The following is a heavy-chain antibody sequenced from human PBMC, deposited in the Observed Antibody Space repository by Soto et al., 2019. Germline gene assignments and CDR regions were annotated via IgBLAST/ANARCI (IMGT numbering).Heavy chain of an antibody. Sequence: PSETLSVTCTFSVGSISIYYWNWIRQPPGKGLEWIGYIYYSGSTNYNPSLKSRVTISVDTSKNQFSLKLSSVTAADTAVYYCARDPGWGLAAADPGGGMDVWGQGTTVTVSS. CDR1: VGSISIYY. V-gene: IGHV4-59*01. CDR3: ARDPGWGLAAADPGGGMDV. D-gene: IGHD6-13*01. J-gene: IGHJ6*01. CDR2: IYYSGST.